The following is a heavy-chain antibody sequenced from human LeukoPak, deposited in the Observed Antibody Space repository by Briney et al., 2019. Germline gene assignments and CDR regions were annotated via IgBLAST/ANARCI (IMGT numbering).Heavy chain of an antibody. V-gene: IGHV3-21*01. J-gene: IGHJ6*03. CDR1: GFTFSSYS. D-gene: IGHD3-10*01. CDR3: ARDAGLLWFGELLERYYYYYYMDV. CDR2: ISSSSSYI. Sequence: GGSLRLSCAGSGFTFSSYSMNWVRQAPGKGLEWVSSISSSSSYIYYADSVKGRFTIPRDNAKNSLYLQMNSLRAEDTAVYYCARDAGLLWFGELLERYYYYYYMDVWGKGTTVTVSS.